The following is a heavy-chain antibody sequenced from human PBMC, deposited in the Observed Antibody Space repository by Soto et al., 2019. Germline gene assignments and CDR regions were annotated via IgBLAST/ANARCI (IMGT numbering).Heavy chain of an antibody. Sequence: QVQLVQSGAEVKKPGASVKVSCKASGYTFTSYGISWVRQAPGQGLEWMGWISAYNGNTNYAQKHQGRVTMTTDTSTSTAYMELRSLRSDDTAVYYCARDGWSGCSGGSCYSPEDNWFAPWGQGTLVTVSS. D-gene: IGHD2-15*01. CDR3: ARDGWSGCSGGSCYSPEDNWFAP. CDR1: GYTFTSYG. CDR2: ISAYNGNT. V-gene: IGHV1-18*01. J-gene: IGHJ5*02.